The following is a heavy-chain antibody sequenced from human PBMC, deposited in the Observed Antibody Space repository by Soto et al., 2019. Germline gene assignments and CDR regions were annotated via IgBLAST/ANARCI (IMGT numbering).Heavy chain of an antibody. Sequence: GGSLRLSCAASGFTFSSYAMSWVRQAPGKGLEWVSAISGSGGSTYYADSVKGRFTISRDNSKNTLYLQMNSLRAEETAVYYCAKGMGPEDIVVVPAAMGVLNWFDPWGQGTLVTVSS. CDR3: AKGMGPEDIVVVPAAMGVLNWFDP. CDR1: GFTFSSYA. V-gene: IGHV3-23*01. CDR2: ISGSGGST. D-gene: IGHD2-2*01. J-gene: IGHJ5*02.